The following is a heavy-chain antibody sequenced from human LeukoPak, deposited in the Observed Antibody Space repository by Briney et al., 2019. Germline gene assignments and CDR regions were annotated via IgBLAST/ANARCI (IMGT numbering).Heavy chain of an antibody. D-gene: IGHD3-10*01. Sequence: SVKVSCKASGGTFSSYAISWVRQAPGQGLEWMGGIIPIFGTANYAQKFQGRVTITADESTSTAYMELSSLRSEDTAVYYCARGSGSRYYYYYMDVWGKGTTVTISS. V-gene: IGHV1-69*13. CDR3: ARGSGSRYYYYYMDV. J-gene: IGHJ6*03. CDR1: GGTFSSYA. CDR2: IIPIFGTA.